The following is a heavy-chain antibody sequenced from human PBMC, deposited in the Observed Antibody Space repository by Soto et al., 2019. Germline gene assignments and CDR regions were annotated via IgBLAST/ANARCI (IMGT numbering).Heavy chain of an antibody. J-gene: IGHJ6*02. V-gene: IGHV1-2*04. CDR3: ARANWNNLSYYYGMDV. Sequence: GASVKVSCKASGYTFTGYYMHWVRQAPGQGLEWMGWINPNSGGTNYAQKFQGWVTMTRDTSISTAYMELSRLRSDDTAVYYCARANWNNLSYYYGMDVWGQGTTVTVSS. CDR2: INPNSGGT. D-gene: IGHD1-1*01. CDR1: GYTFTGYY.